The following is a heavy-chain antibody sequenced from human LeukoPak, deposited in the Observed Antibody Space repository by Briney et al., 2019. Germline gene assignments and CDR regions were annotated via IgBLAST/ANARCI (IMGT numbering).Heavy chain of an antibody. D-gene: IGHD4-17*01. Sequence: VGSLRLSCAASGFTFSSYDINWGRQAPGEGLEWVSYISSSGSTKYYADSVKGRFTISRDNAKNSLYLQMTSLRAEDTAVYYCARGFWGVYGDGYDYWGQGTLVTVSS. CDR1: GFTFSSYD. J-gene: IGHJ4*02. V-gene: IGHV3-48*03. CDR2: ISSSGSTK. CDR3: ARGFWGVYGDGYDY.